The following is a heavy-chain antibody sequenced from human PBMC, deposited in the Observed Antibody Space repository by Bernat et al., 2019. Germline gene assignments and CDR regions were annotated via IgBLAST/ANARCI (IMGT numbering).Heavy chain of an antibody. CDR3: ARYCSSTSCYLFDY. Sequence: EVQLVESGGGLVQPGGSLRLSCAASGFTVSSNYMSWVRQAPGKGLEWVSVIYSGGSTYYADSVKGRFTISRDNSKNTLYLQMNSLRAEDTAVYYCARYCSSTSCYLFDYWGQGTLVTVYS. D-gene: IGHD2-2*01. CDR2: IYSGGST. CDR1: GFTVSSNY. J-gene: IGHJ4*02. V-gene: IGHV3-66*01.